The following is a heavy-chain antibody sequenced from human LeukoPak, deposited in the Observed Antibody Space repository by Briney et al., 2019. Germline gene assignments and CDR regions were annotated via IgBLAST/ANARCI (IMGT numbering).Heavy chain of an antibody. CDR1: GFTFSSYG. CDR3: ARERLGELSYHDY. V-gene: IGHV3-30*03. J-gene: IGHJ4*02. Sequence: PGRSLRLSCAASGFTFSSYGMHWVRQAPGKGLEWVAAISYDGSNQYYAVSVKGRFTISRDNSKNTLYLQMNSLRPDDAAVYYCARERLGELSYHDYWGQGTLVTVSS. D-gene: IGHD3-16*02. CDR2: ISYDGSNQ.